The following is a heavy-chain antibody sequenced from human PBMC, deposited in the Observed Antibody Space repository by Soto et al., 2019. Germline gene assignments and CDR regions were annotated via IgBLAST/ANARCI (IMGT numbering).Heavy chain of an antibody. Sequence: GGSLRLSCAASGFTFSSYAMSWVRQAPGKGLEWVSAISGSGGSTYYADSVKGRFTISRDNSKNTLYLQMNSLRAEDTAVYYCAKVSSTVVPAAGGDFDYWGQGTLVTVSS. CDR3: AKVSSTVVPAAGGDFDY. D-gene: IGHD2-2*01. CDR2: ISGSGGST. V-gene: IGHV3-23*01. CDR1: GFTFSSYA. J-gene: IGHJ4*02.